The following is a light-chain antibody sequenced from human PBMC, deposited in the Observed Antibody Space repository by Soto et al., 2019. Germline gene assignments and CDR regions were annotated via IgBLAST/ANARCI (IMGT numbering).Light chain of an antibody. V-gene: IGKV1-5*03. CDR2: KAS. Sequence: DIQMTQSPSILSASVGDRVTINCRARQSISYWLAWYQQKPGKAPKVLIYKASRLQSEVPSRFSGSGSGTEFTITISSLQPDDFATYYCQQYNSNSYTFGQGTKLEIK. CDR3: QQYNSNSYT. J-gene: IGKJ2*01. CDR1: QSISYW.